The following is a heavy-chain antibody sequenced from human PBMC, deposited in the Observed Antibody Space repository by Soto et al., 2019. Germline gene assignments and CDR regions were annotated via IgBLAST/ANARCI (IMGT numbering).Heavy chain of an antibody. D-gene: IGHD2-2*01. CDR2: IKTASGDT. CDR3: ARRSSTYLNELIFDP. CDR1: RYTFTSYD. V-gene: IGHV1-2*02. J-gene: IGHJ5*02. Sequence: QVQLVQSGPEVMRPGASVRVSCKGSRYTFTSYDIFWVRQSPGQGLEWMGWIKTASGDTDYAQKFRGRVAMTRHTSISTAYMELNNLVSDDTAVHYCARRSSTYLNELIFDPWGQGTLVTVAS.